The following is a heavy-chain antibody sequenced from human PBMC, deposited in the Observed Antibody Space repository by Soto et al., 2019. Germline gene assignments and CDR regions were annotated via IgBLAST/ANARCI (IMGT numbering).Heavy chain of an antibody. V-gene: IGHV5-51*01. Sequence: ESLKISREGSGYTLSTGWIGWVRQQPGKGLESMGIIYVADSDTRYSPPFQARVTIPTDKSISIAHLHWRSLKPSDTALYYCARTDNPSLRFDYWGQGTLVTVSS. CDR1: GYTLSTGW. CDR2: IYVADSDT. J-gene: IGHJ4*02. D-gene: IGHD1-1*01. CDR3: ARTDNPSLRFDY.